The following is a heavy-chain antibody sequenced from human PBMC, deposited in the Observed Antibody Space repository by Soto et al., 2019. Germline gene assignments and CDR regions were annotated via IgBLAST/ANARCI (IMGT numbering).Heavy chain of an antibody. V-gene: IGHV1-8*01. CDR3: ATYDILTGYGAFDI. Sequence: GASVKVSCKASGYTFTSYDINWVRQATGQGLEWMGWMNPNSGNTGYAQKFQGRVTMTRNTSISTAYMELSSLRSEDTAVYYCATYDILTGYGAFDIWGQGTMVTVSS. CDR2: MNPNSGNT. CDR1: GYTFTSYD. D-gene: IGHD3-9*01. J-gene: IGHJ3*02.